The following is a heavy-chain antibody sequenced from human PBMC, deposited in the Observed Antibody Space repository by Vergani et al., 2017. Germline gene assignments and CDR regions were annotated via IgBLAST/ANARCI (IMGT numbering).Heavy chain of an antibody. D-gene: IGHD1-1*01. Sequence: QVQLVESGGGVVQPGRSLRLSCAASGFTFSTDSMHWLRQAPGKGLEWVAFISHDGSQKSIADSVKGRFAISRDNSRNALYLQVASLRAQDTAMYYCARPGYDWNSAYASHLWGQGTMVTVSS. CDR1: GFTFSTDS. CDR3: ARPGYDWNSAYASHL. V-gene: IGHV3-30*09. J-gene: IGHJ3*01. CDR2: ISHDGSQK.